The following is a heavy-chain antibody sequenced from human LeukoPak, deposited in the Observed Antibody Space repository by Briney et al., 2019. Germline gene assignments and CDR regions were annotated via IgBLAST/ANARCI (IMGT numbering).Heavy chain of an antibody. J-gene: IGHJ4*02. CDR1: GYSISSGYY. CDR2: IYHSVST. D-gene: IGHD3-16*01. Sequence: PSETLSLTCTVSGYSISSGYYWGWIRQPPGKGLEWIGSIYHSVSTYYNPSLKSRVTISIDTSKNQFSLKLSSVTAADTAVYYCAREAIMKGSYLDYWGQGTLVTVSS. V-gene: IGHV4-38-2*02. CDR3: AREAIMKGSYLDY.